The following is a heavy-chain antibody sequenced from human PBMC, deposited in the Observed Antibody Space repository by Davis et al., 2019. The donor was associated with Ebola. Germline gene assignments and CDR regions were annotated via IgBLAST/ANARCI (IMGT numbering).Heavy chain of an antibody. Sequence: PGGSLRLSCAASGFTFSSYGMHWVRQAPGNGLEWVAVISYDGSNKYYADSVKGRFTISRDNSKNTLYLQMNSLRAEDTAVYYCAKDMAAGLLAYYYYGMDVCGQGTTVTVSS. V-gene: IGHV3-30*18. J-gene: IGHJ6*02. CDR2: ISYDGSNK. CDR3: AKDMAAGLLAYYYYGMDV. CDR1: GFTFSSYG. D-gene: IGHD2-15*01.